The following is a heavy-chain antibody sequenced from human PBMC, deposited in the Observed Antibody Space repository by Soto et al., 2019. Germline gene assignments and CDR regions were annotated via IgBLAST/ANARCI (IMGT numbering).Heavy chain of an antibody. CDR2: IYYSGST. D-gene: IGHD3-9*01. CDR3: ARYASSYYDILTGYFDY. J-gene: IGHJ4*02. Sequence: QVQLQESGPGLVKPSETLSLTCTVSGGSISSYYWSWIRPPPGKGLEWIGYIYYSGSTNYNPSLMSGVTISVDTSKNQFSLKLRSVTAADTAVYYCARYASSYYDILTGYFDYWGQGTLVTVSS. CDR1: GGSISSYY. V-gene: IGHV4-59*08.